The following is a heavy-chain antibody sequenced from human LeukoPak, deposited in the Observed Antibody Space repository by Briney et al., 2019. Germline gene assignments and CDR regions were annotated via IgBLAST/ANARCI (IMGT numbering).Heavy chain of an antibody. CDR1: GGSISSSSYY. CDR3: ASYSGEPAASWDWFDP. Sequence: SETLSLTCTVSGGSISSSSYYWGWIRQPPGKGLEWIGSIYYSGSTYYNPSLKSRVTISVDTSKNQFSLKLSSVTAADTAVYCCASYSGEPAASWDWFDPWGQGTLVTVSS. D-gene: IGHD2-2*01. J-gene: IGHJ5*02. V-gene: IGHV4-39*01. CDR2: IYYSGST.